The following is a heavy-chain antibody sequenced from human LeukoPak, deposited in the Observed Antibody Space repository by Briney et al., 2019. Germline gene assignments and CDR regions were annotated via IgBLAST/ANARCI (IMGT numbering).Heavy chain of an antibody. CDR3: AGVRDGYNFWFDP. D-gene: IGHD5-24*01. CDR1: GGTFSSYA. J-gene: IGHJ5*02. V-gene: IGHV1-69*04. Sequence: ASVKVSCKASGGTFSSYAISWVRQAPGQGLEWTGRIIPILGIANYAQKFQGRVTITADKSTSTAYMELSSLRSEDTAVYYCAGVRDGYNFWFDPWGQGTLVTVSS. CDR2: IIPILGIA.